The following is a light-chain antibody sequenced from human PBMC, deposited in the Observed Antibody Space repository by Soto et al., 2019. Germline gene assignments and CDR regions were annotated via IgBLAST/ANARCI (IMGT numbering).Light chain of an antibody. J-gene: IGKJ1*01. CDR1: QSVSSGP. CDR3: KHYGHSLWS. Sequence: DIVLTKAPCTMSLSPGERASLSCRASQSVSSGPLAWYQQKPRQAPRLLIYGASSRATGIPDRFSGSGSVTNITLTICRLEHEDYAGDSCKHYGHSLWSFGQENKV. V-gene: IGKV3-20*01. CDR2: GAS.